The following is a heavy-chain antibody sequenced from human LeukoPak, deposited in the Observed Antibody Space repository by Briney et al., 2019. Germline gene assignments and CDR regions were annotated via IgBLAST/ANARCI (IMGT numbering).Heavy chain of an antibody. CDR2: INHSGST. CDR3: ARGSAHPNYSGWYTGHLKTYYFDY. D-gene: IGHD6-19*01. J-gene: IGHJ4*02. Sequence: KSSETLSLTCTVSGGSISSYYWSWIRQPPGKGLEWIGEINHSGSTNYNPSLKSRVTISVDTSKNQFSLKLSSVTAADTAVYYCARGSAHPNYSGWYTGHLKTYYFDYWGQGTLVTVSS. CDR1: GGSISSYY. V-gene: IGHV4-34*01.